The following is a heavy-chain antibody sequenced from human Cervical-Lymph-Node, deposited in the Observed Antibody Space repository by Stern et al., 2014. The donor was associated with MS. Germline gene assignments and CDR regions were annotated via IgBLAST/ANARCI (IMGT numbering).Heavy chain of an antibody. J-gene: IGHJ4*02. D-gene: IGHD3-3*01. Sequence: QVQLVQSGAAVKKPGASLKVCCQASGYTFTDHYVHWIRQAPDHGPEWMSWMNTKSGGTNHAQKFEGRITMTRDTSISTAYMELSSLTSDDAAVYYCARDKGYDFWRGRSGYFDSWGPGTVVTVS. CDR1: GYTFTDHY. V-gene: IGHV1-2*02. CDR2: MNTKSGGT. CDR3: ARDKGYDFWRGRSGYFDS.